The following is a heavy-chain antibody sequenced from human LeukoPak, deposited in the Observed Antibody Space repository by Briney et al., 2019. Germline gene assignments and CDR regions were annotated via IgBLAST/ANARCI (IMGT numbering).Heavy chain of an antibody. Sequence: SETLSLTCTVSGGSISSSSDYWGWIRQPPGKGMEWIGSIYYSGSTYYNPSLKSRVTISVDTSKNQFSLKLSSVTAADTAAYYCARRASQRGYSGYDPTPDFDYWGQGTLVTVSS. CDR3: ARRASQRGYSGYDPTPDFDY. V-gene: IGHV4-39*01. J-gene: IGHJ4*02. CDR2: IYYSGST. D-gene: IGHD5-12*01. CDR1: GGSISSSSDY.